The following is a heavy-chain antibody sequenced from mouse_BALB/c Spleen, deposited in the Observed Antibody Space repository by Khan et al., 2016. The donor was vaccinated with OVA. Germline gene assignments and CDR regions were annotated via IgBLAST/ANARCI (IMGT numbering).Heavy chain of an antibody. J-gene: IGHJ4*01. CDR1: GFSIISYG. CDR3: VKQNYGTLYAMDY. CDR2: IWGDGST. V-gene: IGHV2-3*01. D-gene: IGHD2-1*01. Sequence: VQLKESGPGLVAPSQSLSITCTVSGFSIISYGVNWVRQPPGKGLEWLGVIWGDGSTNYHSALISRLSISKDNSTSQVVLKLNSLQTDDTATYYCVKQNYGTLYAMDYWGQGTSVTVSS.